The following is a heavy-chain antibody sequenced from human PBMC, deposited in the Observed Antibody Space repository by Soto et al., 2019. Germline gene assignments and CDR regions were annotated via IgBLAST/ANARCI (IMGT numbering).Heavy chain of an antibody. V-gene: IGHV3-48*02. CDR2: ISTSSGSTT. Sequence: GGSLRLSCAGSGFTFTTYSMNWVRQAPGKGLEWVSYISTSSGSTTYYADSVKGRFTISRDNAKNSLYLQMNSLRDEDTAVYYCATKSSGGFDYWGQGTLVTVSS. CDR1: GFTFTTYS. CDR3: ATKSSGGFDY. J-gene: IGHJ4*02. D-gene: IGHD3-10*01.